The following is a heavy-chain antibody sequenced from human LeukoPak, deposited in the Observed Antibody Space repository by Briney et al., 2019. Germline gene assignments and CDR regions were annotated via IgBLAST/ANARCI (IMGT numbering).Heavy chain of an antibody. CDR2: ISSSGSTI. J-gene: IGHJ4*02. CDR3: ASHSVYTVTALFDY. CDR1: GFTFSSYE. D-gene: IGHD4-17*01. V-gene: IGHV3-48*03. Sequence: GGSLRLSCAASGFTFSSYEMNWVRQAPGKGLEWVSYISSSGSTIYYADPVKGRFTISRDNAKNSLYLQMNSLRAEDTAVYYCASHSVYTVTALFDYWGQGTLVTVSS.